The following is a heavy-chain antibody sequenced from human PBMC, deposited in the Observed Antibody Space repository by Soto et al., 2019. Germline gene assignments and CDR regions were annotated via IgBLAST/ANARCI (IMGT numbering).Heavy chain of an antibody. Sequence: PSETQSLTCTVPGGTVKIGAYYWSWIRQPPGKGLEWIGFIHYSGSTNYNPSLKSRVTMSVDTSKNQFSLKLTSVNAADTAVYYCTRGGDAYKNGHWGQGTLVTVSS. CDR1: GGTVKIGAYY. V-gene: IGHV4-61*08. CDR2: IHYSGST. CDR3: TRGGDAYKNGH. J-gene: IGHJ4*02. D-gene: IGHD2-21*01.